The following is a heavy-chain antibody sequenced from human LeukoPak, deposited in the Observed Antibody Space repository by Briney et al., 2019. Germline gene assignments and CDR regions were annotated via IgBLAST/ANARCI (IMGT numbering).Heavy chain of an antibody. D-gene: IGHD2-21*02. CDR3: ARGPLVVVTATAPFDH. V-gene: IGHV3-21*01. Sequence: GGSLRLSCAASGFTFSSYSMNWVRQAPGKGLEWVSSISSSSSYIYYADSVKGRFTISRDNAKNSLYLQMNSLRAEDTAVYYCARGPLVVVTATAPFDHWGQGTLVTVSS. CDR2: ISSSSSYI. CDR1: GFTFSSYS. J-gene: IGHJ4*02.